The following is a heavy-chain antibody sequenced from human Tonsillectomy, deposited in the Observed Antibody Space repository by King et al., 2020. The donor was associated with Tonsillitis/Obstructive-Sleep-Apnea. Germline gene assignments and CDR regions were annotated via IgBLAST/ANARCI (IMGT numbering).Heavy chain of an antibody. V-gene: IGHV3-30*18. CDR3: AKDYRALAGVWVDY. CDR2: ISYDGSNK. D-gene: IGHD7-27*01. J-gene: IGHJ4*02. Sequence: VQLVESGGGVVQPGRSLRLSCAASGFTFSSYGMHWVRQAPGKGLEWVAAISYDGSNKHYADSVKGRFTISRDNSKNTLYLQMNSLRAEDTAVYYCAKDYRALAGVWVDYWGQGTLVTVSS. CDR1: GFTFSSYG.